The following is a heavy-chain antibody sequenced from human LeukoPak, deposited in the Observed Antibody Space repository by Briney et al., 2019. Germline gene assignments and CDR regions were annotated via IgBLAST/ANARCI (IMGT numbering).Heavy chain of an antibody. D-gene: IGHD3-22*01. CDR1: GYSFTSYW. CDR2: IYPGDSDT. V-gene: IGHV5-51*01. Sequence: GESLKISCKGSGYSFTSYWIGWVRQMPGKGLEWMGIIYPGDSDTRYSPSFQGQVTISADKSISTAYLQWSSLKASDTAMYYCARLSDGSSGYYSHFDYWGQGTLDTVSS. J-gene: IGHJ4*02. CDR3: ARLSDGSSGYYSHFDY.